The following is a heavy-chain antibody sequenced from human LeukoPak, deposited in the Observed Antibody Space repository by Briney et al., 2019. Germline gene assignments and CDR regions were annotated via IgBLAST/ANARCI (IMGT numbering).Heavy chain of an antibody. CDR3: ARRHTNIDY. J-gene: IGHJ4*02. Sequence: GESRKISCQGSGYGFTSYSIGWVRQIHGKGLEWMGIIYPAASHTRYSPSFQGQVTISADKSITTAYLQWSSLKASDTAVYYCARRHTNIDYWGQGTPVTVSS. D-gene: IGHD2-2*01. CDR2: IYPAASHT. V-gene: IGHV5-51*01. CDR1: GYGFTSYS.